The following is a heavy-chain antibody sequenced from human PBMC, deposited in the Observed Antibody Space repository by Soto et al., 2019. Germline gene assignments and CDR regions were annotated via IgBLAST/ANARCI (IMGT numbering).Heavy chain of an antibody. D-gene: IGHD3-10*01. CDR3: ARDRGGGALDY. Sequence: EVQLVESGGGLVKPGVSLRLSCTASGFTFSRSAMNWVRQAPGKGLEWVSSVSSDSAYIYYADSVKGRFTIPRDNAENSLYLQMNNLRAEDTAVYYCARDRGGGALDYWGQGTLVTVSS. CDR1: GFTFSRSA. CDR2: VSSDSAYI. V-gene: IGHV3-21*01. J-gene: IGHJ4*02.